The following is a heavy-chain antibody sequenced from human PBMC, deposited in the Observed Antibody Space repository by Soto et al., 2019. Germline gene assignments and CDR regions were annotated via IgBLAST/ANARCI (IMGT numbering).Heavy chain of an antibody. Sequence: SETLSLTCTFSGGSISSYYWSWIRQPAGKGLEWIGRIYTSGSTNYNPSLKSRVTMSVDTSKNQFSLKLSSVTAADTAVYYCARGRSSGWYTSYYGMDVWGQGTTVTVSS. CDR1: GGSISSYY. CDR2: IYTSGST. D-gene: IGHD6-19*01. J-gene: IGHJ6*02. CDR3: ARGRSSGWYTSYYGMDV. V-gene: IGHV4-4*07.